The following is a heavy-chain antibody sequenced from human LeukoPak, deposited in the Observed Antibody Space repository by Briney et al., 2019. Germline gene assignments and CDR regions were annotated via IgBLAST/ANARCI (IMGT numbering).Heavy chain of an antibody. Sequence: SETLSLTCAVYGGSFSGYYWSWIRQPPGKGLEWIGEINHSGSTNYNPSLKSRVTISVDTSKNQFSLQLNSVTPEDTAVYYCARDQDVLLLLDWGQGTLVTVSS. V-gene: IGHV4-34*01. CDR1: GGSFSGYY. CDR3: ARDQDVLLLLD. J-gene: IGHJ4*02. D-gene: IGHD3-22*01. CDR2: INHSGST.